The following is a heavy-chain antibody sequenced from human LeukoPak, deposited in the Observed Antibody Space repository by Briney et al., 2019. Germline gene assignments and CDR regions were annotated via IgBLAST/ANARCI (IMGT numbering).Heavy chain of an antibody. J-gene: IGHJ5*02. CDR2: ISAYNGNT. Sequence: ASVNVSCKASGYTFTSYCISWVRQAPGHGLEWEGWISAYNGNTNYAQKLQGRVTMPPDTYTSTAYMDLRSLRSVDTAVYYCARRNSLGYCPNGVCLNWVEPWGQGTLVTVSS. D-gene: IGHD2-8*01. CDR1: GYTFTSYC. V-gene: IGHV1-18*01. CDR3: ARRNSLGYCPNGVCLNWVEP.